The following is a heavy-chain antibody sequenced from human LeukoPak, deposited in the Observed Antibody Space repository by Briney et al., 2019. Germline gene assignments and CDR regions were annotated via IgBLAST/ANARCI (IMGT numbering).Heavy chain of an antibody. CDR2: IYYSGST. D-gene: IGHD3-10*01. V-gene: IGHV4-31*03. Sequence: SQTLSLTCTVSGGSISSGGYYWSWIRQHPGKGPEWIGYIYYSGSTYYNPSLKSRVTISVDTSKNQFSLKLSSVTAADTAVYYCTRGIWFGEFNWFDPWGQGTLVTVSS. CDR1: GGSISSGGYY. CDR3: TRGIWFGEFNWFDP. J-gene: IGHJ5*02.